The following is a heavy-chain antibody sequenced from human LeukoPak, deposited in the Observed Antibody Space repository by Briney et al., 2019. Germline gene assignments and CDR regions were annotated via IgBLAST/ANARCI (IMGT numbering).Heavy chain of an antibody. CDR1: GFTVSSNY. J-gene: IGHJ6*02. CDR2: IYSDGST. Sequence: GGSLRLSCAASGFTVSSNYMSWVRQAPGKGLEWVSVIYSDGSTYYADSVKGRFTISRDNAKNSLYLQMNSLRAEDTAVYYCARRPYSDTSGRLSDVWGQGTTVTVSS. CDR3: ARRPYSDTSGRLSDV. V-gene: IGHV3-53*01. D-gene: IGHD3-22*01.